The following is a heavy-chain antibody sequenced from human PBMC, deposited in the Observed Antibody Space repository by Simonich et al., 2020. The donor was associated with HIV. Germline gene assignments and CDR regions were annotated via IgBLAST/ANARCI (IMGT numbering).Heavy chain of an antibody. CDR2: IYHRGTT. V-gene: IGHV4-38-2*02. J-gene: IGHJ4*02. D-gene: IGHD5-12*01. CDR1: GYSISRGNY. CDR3: ARDRGYSGYDFDY. Sequence: QVQLQESGPGLVKPSETLSLTCAVSGYSISRGNYWGWIRQPPGKVLVWIGTIYHRGTTYYNPYLKSRVTISIATSKNQFSLKLSSVTAADTAVYYCARDRGYSGYDFDYWGQGTLVTVSS.